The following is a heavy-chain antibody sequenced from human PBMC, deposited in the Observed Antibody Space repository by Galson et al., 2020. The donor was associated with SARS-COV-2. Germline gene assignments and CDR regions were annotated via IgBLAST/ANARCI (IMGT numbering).Heavy chain of an antibody. Sequence: GGSLRLSCAASGFTFSRHTMNWVRQAPGKGLEWVSYITSGSDIKYYANSVRGRFTISRDNAKNSLYLQMNSLRDEDTAVYYCARDAPDSSGDWYFDLWGRGILVTVSS. CDR1: GFTFSRHT. CDR2: ITSGSDIK. D-gene: IGHD5-18*01. J-gene: IGHJ2*01. CDR3: ARDAPDSSGDWYFDL. V-gene: IGHV3-48*02.